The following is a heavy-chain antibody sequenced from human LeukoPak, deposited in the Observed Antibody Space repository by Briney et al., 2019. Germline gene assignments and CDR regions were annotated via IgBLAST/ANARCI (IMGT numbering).Heavy chain of an antibody. D-gene: IGHD6-19*01. J-gene: IGHJ6*02. V-gene: IGHV3-23*01. CDR2: ISGSGGST. CDR1: GFTFSSYA. Sequence: GGSLRLSCAASGFTFSSYAMSWVRQAPGKGLEWVSSISGSGGSTYYADSVKGRFTISRDNSENTLYLQMNSLRAEDTAVYYCAKDRSGGGDYYFGMDVWGQGTTVTVSS. CDR3: AKDRSGGGDYYFGMDV.